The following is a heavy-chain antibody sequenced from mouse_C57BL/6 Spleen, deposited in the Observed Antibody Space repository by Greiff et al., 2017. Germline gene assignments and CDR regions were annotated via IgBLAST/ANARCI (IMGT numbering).Heavy chain of an antibody. V-gene: IGHV2-9*01. CDR3: AKHDGSHWYFGV. CDR1: GFSLTSYG. D-gene: IGHD2-3*01. Sequence: VKLVESGPGLVAPSQSLSITCTVSGFSLTSYGVDWVHQPPGKGLEWLGVICGGGSTNYNSALMSRLSISKDNSKSQVFLKMNSLQTDDTAMYYCAKHDGSHWYFGVWGTGTTVTVAS. CDR2: ICGGGST. J-gene: IGHJ1*03.